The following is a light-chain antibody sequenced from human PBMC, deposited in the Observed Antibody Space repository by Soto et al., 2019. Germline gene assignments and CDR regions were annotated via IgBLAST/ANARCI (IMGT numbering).Light chain of an antibody. J-gene: IGKJ2*01. CDR2: AAS. Sequence: DIQLTQSPSSVSASVGDRVSITCRASQTVNTWLAWFQQKPGKAPKLLIYAASTLQSGVPSRFSGSGSGTDFTLTISSLQPDDFATYYCRQVNHFPFTFGQGTYLEIK. V-gene: IGKV1D-12*01. CDR1: QTVNTW. CDR3: RQVNHFPFT.